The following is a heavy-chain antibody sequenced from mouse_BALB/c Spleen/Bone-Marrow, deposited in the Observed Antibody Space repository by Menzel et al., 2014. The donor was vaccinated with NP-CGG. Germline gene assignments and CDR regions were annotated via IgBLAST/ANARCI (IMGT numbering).Heavy chain of an antibody. CDR3: TKGGNWDDFDS. CDR2: ISSGSSTI. J-gene: IGHJ2*01. V-gene: IGHV5-17*02. CDR1: GFTFSSFG. Sequence: DVQLVESGGGLVQPGGSRKLSCAASGFTFSSFGMHWVRQAPEKGLEWVAYISSGSSTIFYADTVKGRFTVSRDNPKNTLFLQMTSLRPEDTAMYFCTKGGNWDDFDSWGQGTTLTVSS. D-gene: IGHD4-1*01.